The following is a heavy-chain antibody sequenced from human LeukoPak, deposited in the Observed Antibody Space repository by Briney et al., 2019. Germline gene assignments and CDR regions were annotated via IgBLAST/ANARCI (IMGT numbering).Heavy chain of an antibody. CDR1: GGSISSSSYY. V-gene: IGHV4-39*07. J-gene: IGHJ4*02. Sequence: SETLSLTCTVSGGSISSSSYYWGWIRQPPGKGLEWIGSIYYSGSTYYNPSLKSRVTISVDTSKNQFSLKLSSVTAADTAVYYCARGLEDAIVVANFDYWGQGTLVTVSS. D-gene: IGHD3-22*01. CDR3: ARGLEDAIVVANFDY. CDR2: IYYSGST.